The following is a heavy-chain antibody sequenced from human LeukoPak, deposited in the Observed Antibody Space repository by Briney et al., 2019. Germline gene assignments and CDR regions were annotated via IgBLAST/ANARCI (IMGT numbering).Heavy chain of an antibody. CDR1: GGSISSYY. V-gene: IGHV4-59*01. D-gene: IGHD6-13*01. Sequence: PSETLSLACTVSGGSISSYYWSWIRQPPGKGLEWIGYIYYSGTTNYNPSLKSRVTISVDTSKNQFSLKLSSVTAADTAVYYCARGVYIAAAQYAYWGQGTLVTVSS. CDR2: IYYSGTT. CDR3: ARGVYIAAAQYAY. J-gene: IGHJ4*02.